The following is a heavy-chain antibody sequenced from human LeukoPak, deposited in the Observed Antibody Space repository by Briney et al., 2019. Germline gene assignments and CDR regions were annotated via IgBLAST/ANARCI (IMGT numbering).Heavy chain of an antibody. Sequence: KPGGSLRLSCAASGFTFSNAWMSWVRQAPGKGLEWVGRIKSKTDGGTTDYAAPVKGRFTISRDDSKNTLYLQMNSLKTEDTAVYYCTTALWFGELGYRYYFDYWGQGTLVTVSS. CDR3: TTALWFGELGYRYYFDY. J-gene: IGHJ4*02. CDR2: IKSKTDGGTT. D-gene: IGHD3-10*01. CDR1: GFTFSNAW. V-gene: IGHV3-15*01.